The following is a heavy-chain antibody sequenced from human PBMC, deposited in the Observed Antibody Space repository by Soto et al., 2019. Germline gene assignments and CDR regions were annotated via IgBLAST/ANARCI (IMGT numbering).Heavy chain of an antibody. D-gene: IGHD6-19*01. J-gene: IGHJ5*02. CDR1: GGSFSGYY. CDR3: ARSYSSGWYNWFDP. CDR2: IYHSGST. V-gene: IGHV4-34*01. Sequence: PSETLSLTCAVYGGSFSGYYWSWIRQPPGKGLEWIGEIYHSGSTNYNPSLKSRVTISVDKSKNQFSLKLSSVTAADTAVYYCARSYSSGWYNWFDPWGQGTLVTVSS.